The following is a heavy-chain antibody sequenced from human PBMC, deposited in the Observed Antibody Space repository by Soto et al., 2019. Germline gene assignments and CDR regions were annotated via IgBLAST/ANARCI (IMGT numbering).Heavy chain of an antibody. CDR3: AKDRTPVADYYFDY. V-gene: IGHV3-30*18. CDR2: ISGDGRDK. J-gene: IGHJ4*02. Sequence: GGSLRLSCAASGFAFSTYAMHWVRQAPGKGLEWVAVISGDGRDKHHADSVKGRFTISRDNSKNTLYLQMNSLRAEDTAVYYCAKDRTPVADYYFDYWGQGTLVTVS. CDR1: GFAFSTYA. D-gene: IGHD6-19*01.